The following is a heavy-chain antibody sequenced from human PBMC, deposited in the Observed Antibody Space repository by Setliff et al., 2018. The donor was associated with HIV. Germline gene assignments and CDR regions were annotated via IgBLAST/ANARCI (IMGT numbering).Heavy chain of an antibody. CDR2: IYTSGST. V-gene: IGHV4-4*07. J-gene: IGHJ2*01. CDR1: GGSFNTFY. D-gene: IGHD3-10*01. CDR3: ARSALWFGEADWYFDL. Sequence: PSETLSLTCAVSGGSFNTFYWSWIRQPAGEGLEWQPAGEGLEWLGRIYTSGSTNYNPSLKSRVTMSIDTSKNQFSLKLRSVTAVDTAVYYCARSALWFGEADWYFDLWGRGTLVTVSS.